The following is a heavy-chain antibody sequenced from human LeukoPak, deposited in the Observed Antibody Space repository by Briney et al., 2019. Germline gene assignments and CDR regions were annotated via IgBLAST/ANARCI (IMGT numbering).Heavy chain of an antibody. CDR2: IKQDGSEK. CDR3: ARVGWFGELTRHPGGDF. D-gene: IGHD3-10*01. CDR1: GFTFGSYW. J-gene: IGHJ4*02. Sequence: GRSLRLSCAASGFTFGSYWMSWVRQAPEKGLEWVANIKQDGSEKNYVDSVKGRFTISRDNAENSLYLQMNSLRAEDTAVYYCARVGWFGELTRHPGGDFWGQGTLVTVSS. V-gene: IGHV3-7*01.